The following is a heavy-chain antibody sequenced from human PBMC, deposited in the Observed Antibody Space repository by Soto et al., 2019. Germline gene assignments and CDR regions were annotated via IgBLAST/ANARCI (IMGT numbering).Heavy chain of an antibody. CDR1: GGSISSGDYY. CDR2: IYYSGST. D-gene: IGHD2-15*01. CDR3: ARALGCSGGSCYSVWFDP. J-gene: IGHJ5*02. Sequence: SETLSLTCTVSGGSISSGDYYWSWIRQPPGKGLEWIGYIYYSGSTYYNPSLKSRVTISVDTSKNQFSLKLSSVTATDTAVYYCARALGCSGGSCYSVWFDPWGQGTLVTVSS. V-gene: IGHV4-30-4*01.